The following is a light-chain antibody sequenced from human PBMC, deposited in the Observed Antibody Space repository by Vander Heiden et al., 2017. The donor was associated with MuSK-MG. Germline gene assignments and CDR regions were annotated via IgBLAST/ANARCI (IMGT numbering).Light chain of an antibody. CDR3: QQYNNWPPWT. J-gene: IGKJ1*01. CDR2: GAS. Sequence: EIVMTQSPATLSVSPGERATLSCRASQSVSSDLPWFQQKPGQAPRLLVYGASTRAAGIPARFRGSGSGTEFTLTITSLQSEDFAVYYCQQYNNWPPWTFGQGTKVEIK. V-gene: IGKV3-15*01. CDR1: QSVSSD.